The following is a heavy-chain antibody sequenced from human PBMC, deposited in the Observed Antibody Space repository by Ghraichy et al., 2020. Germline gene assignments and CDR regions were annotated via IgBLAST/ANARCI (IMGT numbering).Heavy chain of an antibody. V-gene: IGHV3-21*01. CDR3: ARAGRGNTGAFEI. J-gene: IGHJ3*02. D-gene: IGHD4-23*01. CDR2: ISSSSSYI. Sequence: GGSLRLSCAAPGFTFSSYRMNWVRQAPGKGLEWLSSISSSSSYIYYADSVKGRSTISRDNAKNSLYLQMNGLRAEDTAVYYCARAGRGNTGAFEIWGQGTMVTVSS. CDR1: GFTFSSYR.